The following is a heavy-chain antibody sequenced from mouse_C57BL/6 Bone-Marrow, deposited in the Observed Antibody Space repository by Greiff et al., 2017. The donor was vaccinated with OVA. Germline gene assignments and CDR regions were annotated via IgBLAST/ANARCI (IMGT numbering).Heavy chain of an antibody. CDR2: ISNLAYSI. CDR3: ARLSDYFDY. V-gene: IGHV5-15*01. Sequence: EVQVVESGGGLVQPGGSLKLSCAASGFTFSDYGMAWVRQAPRKGPEWVAFISNLAYSIYYADTVTGRFTISRENAKNTLYLEMSSLRSEDTAMYYCARLSDYFDYWGQGTTLTVSS. J-gene: IGHJ2*01. CDR1: GFTFSDYG.